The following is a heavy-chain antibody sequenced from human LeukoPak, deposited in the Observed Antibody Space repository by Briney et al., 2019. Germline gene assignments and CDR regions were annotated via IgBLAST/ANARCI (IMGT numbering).Heavy chain of an antibody. D-gene: IGHD3-22*01. Sequence: PSETLSLTCSVSDDSITMYYWTWIRQPPGKGLEWIGYVDHTGSTNFNPSLNGRVSISRDTTNNLFSLKLSSVTAADTAVYYCARSKNYNDSSGLTHAYYFDYWGQGTLVTVSS. CDR2: VDHTGST. CDR3: ARSKNYNDSSGLTHAYYFDY. V-gene: IGHV4-59*08. J-gene: IGHJ4*02. CDR1: DDSITMYY.